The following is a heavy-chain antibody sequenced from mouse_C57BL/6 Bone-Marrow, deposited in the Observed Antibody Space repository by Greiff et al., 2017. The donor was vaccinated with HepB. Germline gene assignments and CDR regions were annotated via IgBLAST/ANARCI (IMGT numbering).Heavy chain of an antibody. D-gene: IGHD4-1*01. CDR2: SRNKANDYTT. CDR3: ERDELGAMDY. V-gene: IGHV7-1*01. CDR1: GFTFSDFY. Sequence: EVKLMESGGGLVQSGRSLRLSCATSGFTFSDFYMEWVRQAPGKGLEWIAASRNKANDYTTEYSASVKGRFIVSRDTSQSILYLQMNALRAEDTAIYYCERDELGAMDYWGQGTSVTVSS. J-gene: IGHJ4*01.